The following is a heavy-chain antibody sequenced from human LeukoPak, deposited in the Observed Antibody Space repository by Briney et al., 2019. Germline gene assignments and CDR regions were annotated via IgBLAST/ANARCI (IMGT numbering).Heavy chain of an antibody. V-gene: IGHV4-39*01. CDR3: ARQSGYSYGYVFDY. CDR1: GGSISSYY. J-gene: IGHJ4*02. D-gene: IGHD5-18*01. CDR2: IYYSGST. Sequence: SETLSLTCTVSGGSISSYYWSWIRQPPGKGLEWIGTIYYSGSTYYNPSLKSRVAISVDTSKNQFSLKLSSVTAADTAVYYCARQSGYSYGYVFDYWGQGTLVTVSS.